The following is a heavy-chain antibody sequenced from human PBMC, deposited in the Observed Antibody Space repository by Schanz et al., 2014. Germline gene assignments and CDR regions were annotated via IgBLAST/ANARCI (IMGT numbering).Heavy chain of an antibody. D-gene: IGHD6-19*01. CDR2: INQDGSEK. V-gene: IGHV3-7*03. CDR3: ARDLISSGWYG. CDR1: GFSFSIFA. J-gene: IGHJ4*02. Sequence: VQLLESGGGLVQPGGSLRLSCAASGFSFSIFAMTWVRQAPGQGLEWVANINQDGSEKYYVDSVKGRFTISRDNAKNSLYLQMNSLRVEDTAVYYCARDLISSGWYGWGQGTLVTVSS.